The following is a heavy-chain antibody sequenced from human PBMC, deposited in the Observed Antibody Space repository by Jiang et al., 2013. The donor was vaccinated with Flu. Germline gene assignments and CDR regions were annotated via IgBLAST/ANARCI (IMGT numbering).Heavy chain of an antibody. J-gene: IGHJ6*02. CDR3: ARFGPAMDSYYYYNYGMDV. CDR1: GYTFTSYD. CDR2: MNPNSGNT. Sequence: SGAEVKKPGASVKVSCKASGYTFTSYDINWVRQATGQGLEWMGWMNPNSGNTGYAQKFQGRVTMTRNTSISTAYMELSSLRSEDTAVYYCARFGPAMDSYYYYNYGMDVWGQGTTVTVSS. D-gene: IGHD5-18*01. V-gene: IGHV1-8*01.